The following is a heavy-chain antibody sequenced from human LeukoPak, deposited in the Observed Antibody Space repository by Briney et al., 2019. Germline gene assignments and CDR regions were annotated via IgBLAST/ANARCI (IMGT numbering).Heavy chain of an antibody. CDR3: ARVRYPYYYYGMDV. CDR2: ISWNSGSI. D-gene: IGHD1-26*01. Sequence: AGGSLRLSCAVSGFTYDDYAMRWAREARGKGLACVSGISWNSGSIGYADSVKGRLTISRDNAKNSLYLQMNSLRAEDTALYYCARVRYPYYYYGMDVWGQGTTVTVSS. J-gene: IGHJ6*02. V-gene: IGHV3-9*01. CDR1: GFTYDDYA.